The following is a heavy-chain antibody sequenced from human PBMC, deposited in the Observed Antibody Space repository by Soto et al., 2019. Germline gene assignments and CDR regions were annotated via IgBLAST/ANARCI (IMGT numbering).Heavy chain of an antibody. CDR1: GCIVSSGR. Sequence: GGSERLSGAYGGCIVSSGRRNCVSQAPGKGLEWVSSISSSSSYIYYADSVKGRFTISRDNDKNSLYLQMNSLRAEDTAVYYRARLDYYDSSGYSYGLWGQGTLVTVSA. J-gene: IGHJ4*02. D-gene: IGHD3-22*01. V-gene: IGHV3-21*01. CDR2: ISSSSSYI. CDR3: ARLDYYDSSGYSYGL.